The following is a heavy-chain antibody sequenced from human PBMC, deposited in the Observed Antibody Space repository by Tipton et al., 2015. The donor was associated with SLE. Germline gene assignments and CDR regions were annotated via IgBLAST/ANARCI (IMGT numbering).Heavy chain of an antibody. D-gene: IGHD3-22*01. Sequence: QLVQSGAEVKKPGESLKISCQGSGYTFSSYWIVWVRQRPGKGLEWMGIIYPTDSDIIYSPSFQGQVTISADESTSTAYLQLSSLKAADTAMYYCARGHGSGFYSDNWGQGTLVTVSP. V-gene: IGHV5-51*03. CDR1: GYTFSSYW. CDR2: IYPTDSDI. CDR3: ARGHGSGFYSDN. J-gene: IGHJ4*02.